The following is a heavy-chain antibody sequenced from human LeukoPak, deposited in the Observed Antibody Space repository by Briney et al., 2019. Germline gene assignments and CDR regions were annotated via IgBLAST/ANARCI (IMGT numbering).Heavy chain of an antibody. CDR2: IYPGDSDT. CDR3: ARLVGRRAIHY. V-gene: IGHV5-51*01. D-gene: IGHD1-26*01. J-gene: IGHJ4*02. CDR1: GYSFTSYW. Sequence: GASLQIYCKGSGYSFTSYWIGWVRQLPGKGLEWRGIIYPGDSDTRYSPSFLGQVTISADKSISTAYLQWSSLKASDTAMYYCARLVGRRAIHYWGQGTLVTVSS.